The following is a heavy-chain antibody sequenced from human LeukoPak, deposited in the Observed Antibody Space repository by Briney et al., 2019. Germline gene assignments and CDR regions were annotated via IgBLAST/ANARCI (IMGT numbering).Heavy chain of an antibody. J-gene: IGHJ5*02. Sequence: SETLSLTCAVSGGSISPYYWSWIRQPPGKGLEWIGYIYYSGSTNYNPSLKSRVTISVDTSKNQFSLKLISVTAADTAVYYCARDSGTTGEVKFDPWGQGTLVTVSS. CDR3: ARDSGTTGEVKFDP. CDR1: GGSISPYY. D-gene: IGHD3-10*01. V-gene: IGHV4-59*12. CDR2: IYYSGST.